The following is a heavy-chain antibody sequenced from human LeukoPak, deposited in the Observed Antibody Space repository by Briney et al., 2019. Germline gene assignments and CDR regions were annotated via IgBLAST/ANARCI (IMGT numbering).Heavy chain of an antibody. J-gene: IGHJ3*02. Sequence: GRFTISRDNSKNTLYLQMNSLRAEDTAVYYCAKDLSIAEEAFDIWGQGTMVTVSS. D-gene: IGHD2/OR15-2a*01. CDR3: AKDLSIAEEAFDI. V-gene: IGHV3-30*02.